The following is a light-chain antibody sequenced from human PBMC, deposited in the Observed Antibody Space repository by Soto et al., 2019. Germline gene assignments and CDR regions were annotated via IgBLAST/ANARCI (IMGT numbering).Light chain of an antibody. CDR2: SGS. Sequence: DIQMTQSPSTLSASVGDRVTITCRASQSVNGWVAWYRQRPGEAPALLIYSGSAVAAGGPARFSDSGAGTDVNLTLSSLPTDDFATYYSQQYLNYPLTGGAGTK. V-gene: IGKV1-5*01. J-gene: IGKJ4*01. CDR1: QSVNGW. CDR3: QQYLNYPLT.